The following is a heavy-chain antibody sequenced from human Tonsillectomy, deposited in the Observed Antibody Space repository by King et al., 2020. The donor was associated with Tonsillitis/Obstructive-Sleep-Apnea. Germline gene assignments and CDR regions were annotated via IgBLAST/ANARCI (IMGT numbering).Heavy chain of an antibody. J-gene: IGHJ4*02. CDR2: IYLGDSDT. Sequence: QLVQSGAEVKKPGESLKISCKNSGYSFTSYWIGWVRQMPGKGLEWMGIIYLGDSDTRYSPSFQGQVTISADKSISTAYLQWSSLKASDTAMYYCARRASYCSSTSCHEPFDYGGQGTLVTVAS. CDR1: GYSFTSYW. V-gene: IGHV5-51*01. CDR3: ARRASYCSSTSCHEPFDY. D-gene: IGHD2-2*01.